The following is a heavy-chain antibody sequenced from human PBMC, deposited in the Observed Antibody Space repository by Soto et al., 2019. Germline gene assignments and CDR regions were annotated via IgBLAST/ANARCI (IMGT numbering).Heavy chain of an antibody. V-gene: IGHV3-7*05. D-gene: IGHD6-13*01. CDR2: INPDGNDR. J-gene: IGHJ4*02. CDR1: GFGFTRSY. CDR3: ARDSYAGTDY. Sequence: EVQLVESGGGLVQPGGSLRLSCVGSGFGFTRSYMAWVRRTPGEGLEWLANINPDGNDRSYVDSIKGRFTISRDNAKSSPYLQMNILRAEDTALYYCARDSYAGTDYWGQGTLVTVSS.